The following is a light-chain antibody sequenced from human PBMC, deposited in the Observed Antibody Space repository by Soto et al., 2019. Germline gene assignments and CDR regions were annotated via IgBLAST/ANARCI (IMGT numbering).Light chain of an antibody. CDR2: DNN. CDR3: GTWDNSVSAWV. CDR1: STNIGSDY. V-gene: IGLV1-51*01. Sequence: QSVLTQPPSVSAAPGQKVSISCSGSSTNIGSDYVSWYQKFPGTAPKLLIYDNNRRPSGIPDRFSGSKSGTSATLGISGLQTGDEADYYCGTWDNSVSAWVCGGGTKLTVL. J-gene: IGLJ3*02.